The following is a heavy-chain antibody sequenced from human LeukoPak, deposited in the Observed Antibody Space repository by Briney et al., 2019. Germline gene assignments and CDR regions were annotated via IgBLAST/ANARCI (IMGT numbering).Heavy chain of an antibody. J-gene: IGHJ4*02. CDR1: GGTFSSYA. CDR3: ARDPTYYYDSSGYSEGSFDY. Sequence: SVKVSCKASGGTFSSYAISWVRQAPGQGLEWIGGIIPIFGTANYAQKFQGRVTITTDESTSTAYMELSSLRSEDTAVYYCARDPTYYYDSSGYSEGSFDYWGQGTLVTVSS. V-gene: IGHV1-69*05. D-gene: IGHD3-22*01. CDR2: IIPIFGTA.